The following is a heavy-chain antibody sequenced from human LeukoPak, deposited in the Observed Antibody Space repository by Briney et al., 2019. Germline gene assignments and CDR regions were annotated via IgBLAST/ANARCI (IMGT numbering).Heavy chain of an antibody. Sequence: ASVKVSCKVSGYTLTELSMHWVRQAPGKGLEWMGGFDPEDGETIYAQKFRGRVTMTEDTSTDTAYMELSSLRSEDTAVYYCATAGSGATGLDYWGQGTLVTVSS. J-gene: IGHJ4*02. V-gene: IGHV1-24*01. CDR3: ATAGSGATGLDY. CDR2: FDPEDGET. CDR1: GYTLTELS. D-gene: IGHD1-26*01.